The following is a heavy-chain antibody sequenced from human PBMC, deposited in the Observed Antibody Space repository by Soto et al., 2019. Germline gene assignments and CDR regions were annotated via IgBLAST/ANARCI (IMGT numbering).Heavy chain of an antibody. CDR1: GGTFSSYA. CDR3: ARDPRYSSSTLDY. V-gene: IGHV1-69*13. J-gene: IGHJ4*02. CDR2: IIPIFGTA. D-gene: IGHD6-6*01. Sequence: SVKVSCKASGGTFSSYAISWVRQAPGQGLEWMGGIIPIFGTANYAQKFQGRVTITADESTSTAYMELSSLRSEDTAVYYCARDPRYSSSTLDYWGQGTLVTVSS.